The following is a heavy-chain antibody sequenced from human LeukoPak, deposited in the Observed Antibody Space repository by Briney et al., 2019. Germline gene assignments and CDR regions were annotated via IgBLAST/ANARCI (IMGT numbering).Heavy chain of an antibody. CDR3: ARGLRGYSYGYVPWELSYYMDV. CDR1: GGSISSGSYS. J-gene: IGHJ6*03. CDR2: MHTSGRT. V-gene: IGHV4-61*02. Sequence: ASETPSLTCTVSGGSISSGSYSWSWIRQPAGKGLEWIGRMHTSGRTNYNPSLKSRVTISVDTSKNQFSLKLSSVTAADTAVYYCARGLRGYSYGYVPWELSYYMDVWGKGTTVTVSS. D-gene: IGHD5-18*01.